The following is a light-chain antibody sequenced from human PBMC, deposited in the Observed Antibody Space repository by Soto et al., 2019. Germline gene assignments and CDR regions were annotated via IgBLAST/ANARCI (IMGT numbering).Light chain of an antibody. Sequence: EIVMTQSPATLSVSPGERATLSCRASQSVSSNLAWYQQKPGHAPRLLIYGASTRATGIPARFSGSGSGTEVTLTISSLQSEYFAVYYCQQYNNGPFTFGPGTKVDIK. CDR2: GAS. CDR1: QSVSSN. J-gene: IGKJ3*01. CDR3: QQYNNGPFT. V-gene: IGKV3-15*01.